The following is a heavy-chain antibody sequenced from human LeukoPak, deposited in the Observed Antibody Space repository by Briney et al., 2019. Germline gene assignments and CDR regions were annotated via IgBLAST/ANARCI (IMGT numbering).Heavy chain of an antibody. D-gene: IGHD4-17*01. CDR2: MRTSGNN. J-gene: IGHJ5*02. V-gene: IGHV4-4*07. CDR3: ATSPVTTWWFDP. CDR1: DGSMTNYY. Sequence: ASETLSLTCTVSDGSMTNYYWSWIRQPAGKGLEWIGRMRTSGNNNYNPSLASRVTMSVDTSKKQLSLKLSSVTAADTAVYYCATSPVTTWWFDPWGQGTLVTVSS.